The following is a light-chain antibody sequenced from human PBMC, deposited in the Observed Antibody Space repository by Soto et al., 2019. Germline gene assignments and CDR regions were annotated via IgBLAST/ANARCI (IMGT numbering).Light chain of an antibody. V-gene: IGLV4-69*01. Sequence: QSVLTQSPSASASLGASVKLTCTLSSGHSSYAIAWHQQRPEKGPRYLMKLNSDGSHNKGDGIPDRFSGSSSGAERYLTISSLQSDDEADYYCQTGGTGVVFGGGTKLTVL. CDR1: SGHSSYA. J-gene: IGLJ2*01. CDR3: QTGGTGVV. CDR2: LNSDGSH.